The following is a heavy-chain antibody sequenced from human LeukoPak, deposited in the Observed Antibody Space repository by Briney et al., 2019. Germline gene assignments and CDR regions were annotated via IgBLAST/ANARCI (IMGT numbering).Heavy chain of an antibody. D-gene: IGHD1-26*01. CDR3: ARDLGGSGSY. J-gene: IGHJ4*02. V-gene: IGHV1-18*01. Sequence: ASVKVSCKASGYTFTSYGISWVRGAPGQGLEWMGWIRVHNGITNYAQKFQGRVTMTTDTSTYTAYMELRSLRSDDTAVYYCARDLGGSGSYFGQGTLVTVSS. CDR1: GYTFTSYG. CDR2: IRVHNGIT.